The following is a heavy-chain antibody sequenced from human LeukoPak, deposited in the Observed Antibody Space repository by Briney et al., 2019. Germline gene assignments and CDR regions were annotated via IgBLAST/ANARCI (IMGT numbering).Heavy chain of an antibody. D-gene: IGHD2-2*01. Sequence: SVKVSCKASGGTFSSYAISWVRQAPGQGLEWMGGIIPIFGTANYALKFQGRVTITADESTSTAYMELSSLRSEDTAVYYCARDRCSSTSCYPMRDAFDIWGQGTMVTVSS. CDR2: IIPIFGTA. CDR1: GGTFSSYA. J-gene: IGHJ3*02. CDR3: ARDRCSSTSCYPMRDAFDI. V-gene: IGHV1-69*01.